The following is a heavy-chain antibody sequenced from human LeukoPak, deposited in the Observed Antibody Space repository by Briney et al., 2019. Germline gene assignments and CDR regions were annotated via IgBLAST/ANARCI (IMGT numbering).Heavy chain of an antibody. CDR2: IYYSGST. CDR3: ARDPAAAGMGY. J-gene: IGHJ4*02. V-gene: IGHV4-39*07. CDR1: GGSICSSSYY. D-gene: IGHD6-13*01. Sequence: PSETLSLTCTVSGGSICSSSYYWGWIRQPPGKGLEWIGSIYYSGSTYYNPSLKSRVTISVDTSKNQFSLKLSSVTAADTAVYYCARDPAAAGMGYWGQGTLVSVYS.